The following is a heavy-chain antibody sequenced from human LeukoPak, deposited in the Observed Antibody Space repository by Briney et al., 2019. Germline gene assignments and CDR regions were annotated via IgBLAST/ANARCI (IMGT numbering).Heavy chain of an antibody. V-gene: IGHV3-73*01. CDR1: GFTFSSYA. CDR3: LSEYMDV. CDR2: VRGKANFYAT. Sequence: GGSLRLSCAASGFTFSSYAMSWVRQASGKGLEWVGRVRGKANFYATAYAASVIGRFTISRDDSTNTAYLQMNSLESDDTAVYYCLSEYMDVWGKGTTVTVSS. D-gene: IGHD2/OR15-2a*01. J-gene: IGHJ6*03.